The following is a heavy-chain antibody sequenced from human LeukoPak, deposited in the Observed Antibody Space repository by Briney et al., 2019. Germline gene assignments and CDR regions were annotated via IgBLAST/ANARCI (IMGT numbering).Heavy chain of an antibody. D-gene: IGHD3-10*01. V-gene: IGHV4-39*01. CDR2: IYYSGNT. Sequence: SETLSLTCTVSGDSISTSNSYWGWIRQPPWKGLEWIGSIYYSGNTYYNASLKSRVTISVDTSKNQFSLKLTSVTAADTAVYYCARNRYYYGSGNYGVPNWFDPWGQGTLVTVSS. CDR1: GDSISTSNSY. CDR3: ARNRYYYGSGNYGVPNWFDP. J-gene: IGHJ5*02.